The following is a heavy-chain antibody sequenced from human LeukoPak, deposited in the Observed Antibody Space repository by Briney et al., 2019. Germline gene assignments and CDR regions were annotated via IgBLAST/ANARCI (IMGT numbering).Heavy chain of an antibody. CDR3: AKLGFDSSGSHTFLDY. V-gene: IGHV3-30*18. Sequence: GRSLRLSCAASGFTFSVYAMHWVRQGPGKGLEWVASISYDGRNSHYADSVRGRFTISRDNSKSTLNLQMNSLRPEDTAVYYCAKLGFDSSGSHTFLDYWGQGTQVTVSS. CDR1: GFTFSVYA. D-gene: IGHD3-22*01. J-gene: IGHJ4*02. CDR2: ISYDGRNS.